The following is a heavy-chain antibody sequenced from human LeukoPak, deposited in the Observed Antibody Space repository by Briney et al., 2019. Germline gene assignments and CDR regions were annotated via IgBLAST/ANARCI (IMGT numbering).Heavy chain of an antibody. CDR3: AFRGVIPNYFDY. CDR1: GYTFKTDS. D-gene: IGHD3-10*01. J-gene: IGHJ4*02. Sequence: ASVKVSSKASGYTFKTDSFTWVRHAPGQGLEWMGRISAYNGDTNYAQKFQGRVALTADTLTRTGYMELTSLRSDDTAVYYCAFRGVIPNYFDYWGQGSLVTVSS. CDR2: ISAYNGDT. V-gene: IGHV1-18*01.